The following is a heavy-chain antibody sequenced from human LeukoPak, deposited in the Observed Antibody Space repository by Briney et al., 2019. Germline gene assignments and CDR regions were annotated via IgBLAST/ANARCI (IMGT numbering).Heavy chain of an antibody. CDR3: ARRAYSGSYGFDY. CDR1: GGSISSSSYY. J-gene: IGHJ4*02. CDR2: IYYSGST. V-gene: IGHV4-39*07. D-gene: IGHD1-26*01. Sequence: SETLSLTCTVSGGSISSSSYYWGWIGQPPGKGLEWIGSIYYSGSTYYNPSLKSRVTISVDKSKNQFSLKLSSVTAADTAVYYCARRAYSGSYGFDYWGQGTLVTVSS.